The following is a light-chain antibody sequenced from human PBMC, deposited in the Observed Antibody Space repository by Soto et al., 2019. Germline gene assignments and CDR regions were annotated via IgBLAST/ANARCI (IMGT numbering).Light chain of an antibody. J-gene: IGLJ1*01. CDR3: SSYTSSSTRV. V-gene: IGLV2-14*01. CDR2: DVN. CDR1: SSDVGGYNY. Sequence: QSALTQPASVSGSRGQSITISCTGTSSDVGGYNYVSWYQQNPGKAPKLMIYDVNNRPSGVSYRFSGSKSGNTASLTISGLQAEDEADYYCSSYTSSSTRVFGTGTKLTVL.